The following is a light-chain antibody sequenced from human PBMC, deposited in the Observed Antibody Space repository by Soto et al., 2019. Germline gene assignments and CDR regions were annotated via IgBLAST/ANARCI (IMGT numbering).Light chain of an antibody. CDR2: EVS. CDR1: SSDIGAYNY. CDR3: FSFTTDWTHV. Sequence: QSALTQPASVSGSPGQSITISCTGSSSDIGAYNYVSWFQQYPGKAPKLIICEVSNRPSGVSNRFSGSKSGTAASLTISGLQTEDEADYFCFSFTTDWTHVFGTGTKVTVL. V-gene: IGLV2-14*01. J-gene: IGLJ1*01.